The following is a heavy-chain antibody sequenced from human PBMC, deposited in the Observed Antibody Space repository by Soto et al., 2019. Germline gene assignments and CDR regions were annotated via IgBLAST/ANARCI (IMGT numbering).Heavy chain of an antibody. Sequence: SETLSLTFTVSGVSISSGGYYWNWIRQHPGKGLEWIGYIYYSGRTYYNPSLKSRVTISVDTSKNQFSLKLNSVTAADTAVYYCAKSLQTYYDSSGSPVDYWGQGTLVTVSS. CDR3: AKSLQTYYDSSGSPVDY. D-gene: IGHD3-22*01. V-gene: IGHV4-31*03. CDR1: GVSISSGGYY. CDR2: IYYSGRT. J-gene: IGHJ4*02.